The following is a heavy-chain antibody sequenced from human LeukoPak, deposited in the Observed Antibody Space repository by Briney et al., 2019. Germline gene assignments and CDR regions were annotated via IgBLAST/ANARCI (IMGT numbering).Heavy chain of an antibody. Sequence: SETLSLTCTVSGGSISSSSYYWGWIRQPPGKGLEWIGSIYYSGSTYYNPSLKSRVTISVDTSKNQFSLKLSSVTAADTAVYYCARHLGRLVRVDWYYYYMDVWGKGTTVTVSS. CDR3: ARHLGRLVRVDWYYYYMDV. D-gene: IGHD2-21*01. CDR2: IYYSGST. CDR1: GGSISSSSYY. V-gene: IGHV4-39*01. J-gene: IGHJ6*03.